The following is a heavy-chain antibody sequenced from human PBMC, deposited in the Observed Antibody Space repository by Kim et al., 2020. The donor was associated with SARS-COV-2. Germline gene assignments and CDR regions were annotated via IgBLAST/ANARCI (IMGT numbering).Heavy chain of an antibody. Sequence: GGSLRLSCVGSGFVFGESWMTWVRQAPGKGLDVVAYISEDGSRESYVDSVKGRFTISRDNAKKSVYLQMNSLRVEDTALYYCGRSTSGIYWCHGALVIV. CDR1: GFVFGESW. J-gene: IGHJ4*03. D-gene: IGHD1-1*01. CDR3: GRSTSGIY. CDR2: ISEDGSRE. V-gene: IGHV3-7*01.